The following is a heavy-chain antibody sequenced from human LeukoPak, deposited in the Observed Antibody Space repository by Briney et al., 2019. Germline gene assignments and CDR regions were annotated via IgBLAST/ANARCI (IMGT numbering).Heavy chain of an antibody. CDR1: GYTFTSYG. D-gene: IGHD4-23*01. V-gene: IGHV1-18*01. J-gene: IGHJ4*02. Sequence: ASVKVSCKASGYTFTSYGVSWARQAPGQGLEWMGWMSVSNGNTNYAQKLQGRVTMTTDTSTSTAYMELRSLRSDDTAVYYCASCDYGGNSVECYYFDYWGQGTLVTVSS. CDR3: ASCDYGGNSVECYYFDY. CDR2: MSVSNGNT.